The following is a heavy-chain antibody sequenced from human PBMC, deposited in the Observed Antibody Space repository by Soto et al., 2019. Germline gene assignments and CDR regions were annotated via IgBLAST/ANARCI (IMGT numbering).Heavy chain of an antibody. CDR3: ARGARNYYYFDY. CDR2: IYTDGSRA. D-gene: IGHD1-7*01. V-gene: IGHV3-74*01. J-gene: IGHJ4*02. Sequence: EVQLVESGGGLVQPGGSLRLSCEASGFSFSSHWMHWVRQAPGKGLVWVSRIYTDGSRADYADSVKGRFTISRDNAKNTAYLQLNGLGAEDTAVYYGARGARNYYYFDYWGQGTLVTVSS. CDR1: GFSFSSHW.